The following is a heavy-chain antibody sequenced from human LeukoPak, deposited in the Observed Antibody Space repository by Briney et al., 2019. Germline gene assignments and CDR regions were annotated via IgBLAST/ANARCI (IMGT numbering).Heavy chain of an antibody. CDR1: GYTFTGYY. J-gene: IGHJ4*02. Sequence: ASVKVSCKASGYTFTGYYMHWVRQAPGQGLEWMGRINPNSGGTNYAQKFQGRVTMTRDTSISTAYMELSRLRSDDTAVYYRARTGRGITMIVVAFDYWGQGTLVTVSS. V-gene: IGHV1-2*06. CDR3: ARTGRGITMIVVAFDY. CDR2: INPNSGGT. D-gene: IGHD3-22*01.